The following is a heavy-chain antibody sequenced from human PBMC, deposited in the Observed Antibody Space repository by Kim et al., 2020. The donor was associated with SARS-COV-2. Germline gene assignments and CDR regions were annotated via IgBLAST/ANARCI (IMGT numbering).Heavy chain of an antibody. CDR1: GLTFSNYG. Sequence: GGSLRLSCAASGLTFSNYGMHWVRQAPGKGLEWVAVIWHDGTNTYYADSVNGRLSFTRDKSKKTLYLQMNIQRAEDKDVYYCTKEGLYDNSEKQKRIYGMDVGGQGPTVTVPS. V-gene: IGHV3-33*03. D-gene: IGHD3-22*01. CDR2: IWHDGTNT. J-gene: IGHJ6*02. CDR3: TKEGLYDNSEKQKRIYGMDV.